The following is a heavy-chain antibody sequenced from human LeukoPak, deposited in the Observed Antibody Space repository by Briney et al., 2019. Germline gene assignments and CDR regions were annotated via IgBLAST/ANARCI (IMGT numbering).Heavy chain of an antibody. CDR3: TRDLRIAPAVAFFDS. CDR1: GYRFTDHL. J-gene: IGHJ4*02. D-gene: IGHD2-15*01. V-gene: IGHV1-2*02. CDR2: INPNSGDT. Sequence: GASVKVSCKASGYRFTDHLIHWIRQAPGQGLEWMGWINPNSGDTISAQKFQGRVAMTRDTSITTTYMELTGLGPGDGAMYYCTRDLRIAPAVAFFDSWGQGTRVTVSS.